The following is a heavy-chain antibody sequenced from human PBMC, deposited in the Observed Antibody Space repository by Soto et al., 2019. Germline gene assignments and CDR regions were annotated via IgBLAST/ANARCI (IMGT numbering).Heavy chain of an antibody. CDR1: GYSFTSYW. J-gene: IGHJ4*02. Sequence: PGESLKISCKGSGYSFTSYWIGWVRQMPGKGLEWVGIIYPGDSDTRYSPSFKGQVTISAARSIRTAYLQWGSLKASDTAMYYCARHMIRGVLTTNFDYWGQGTLVTVSS. D-gene: IGHD3-10*01. V-gene: IGHV5-51*01. CDR2: IYPGDSDT. CDR3: ARHMIRGVLTTNFDY.